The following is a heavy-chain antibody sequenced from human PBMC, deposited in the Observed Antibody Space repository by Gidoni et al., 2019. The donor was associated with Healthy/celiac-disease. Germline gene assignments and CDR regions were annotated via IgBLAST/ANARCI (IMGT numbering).Heavy chain of an antibody. J-gene: IGHJ6*02. CDR1: GFTFSSYA. Sequence: QVQLVESGGGVGQPGRSLRLSCAASGFTFSSYAVHWVRRAPGKGLECVAVVSYDGTNKYYADSVKGRFTISGDNSKNTLYLQMNSLRAEDTAVYYCARDGRYYSDSSGYYYAPPYYYYGMDVWGQGTTVTVSS. V-gene: IGHV3-30-3*01. D-gene: IGHD3-22*01. CDR3: ARDGRYYSDSSGYYYAPPYYYYGMDV. CDR2: VSYDGTNK.